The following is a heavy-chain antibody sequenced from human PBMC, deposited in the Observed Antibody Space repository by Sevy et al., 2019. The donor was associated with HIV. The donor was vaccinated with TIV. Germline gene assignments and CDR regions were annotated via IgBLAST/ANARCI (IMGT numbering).Heavy chain of an antibody. CDR3: AREGFTSSSFGWFDP. V-gene: IGHV4-59*13. Sequence: SETLSLTCTVSGGSISYYYWTWIRQPPGKGLEWIGYIYDSGRTNYNPSLKSRVTISVDTSKNQFSLKLSSVTAADMAVYYCAREGFTSSSFGWFDPWGQGTLVTVSS. CDR1: GGSISYYY. J-gene: IGHJ5*02. D-gene: IGHD6-13*01. CDR2: IYDSGRT.